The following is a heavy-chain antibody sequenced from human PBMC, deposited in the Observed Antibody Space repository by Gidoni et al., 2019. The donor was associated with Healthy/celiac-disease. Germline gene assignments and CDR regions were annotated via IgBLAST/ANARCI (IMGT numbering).Heavy chain of an antibody. CDR2: IGTAGDT. D-gene: IGHD6-13*01. J-gene: IGHJ2*01. Sequence: EVQLVESGGGLVQPGGSLRLSCAASGFTFSSYDMHWVRQATGKGLEWVSAIGTAGDTYYPGSVKGRFTISRENAKNSLYLQMNSLRAGDTAVYYCARLNAGQQLAEDWYFDLWGRGTLVTVSS. CDR3: ARLNAGQQLAEDWYFDL. V-gene: IGHV3-13*01. CDR1: GFTFSSYD.